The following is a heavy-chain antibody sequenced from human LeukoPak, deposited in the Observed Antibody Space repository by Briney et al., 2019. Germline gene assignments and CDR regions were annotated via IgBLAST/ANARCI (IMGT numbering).Heavy chain of an antibody. Sequence: ASVKVSCKASGYTFTDYYIHWVRQAPGRGLESMGWINPNSGGTNYAQKFQGRVTMTRDTSINTAYMELSSLTSDDTAVYYCARGHNSGYSNSLDPWGQRSPVTLSS. CDR3: ARGHNSGYSNSLDP. CDR1: GYTFTDYY. V-gene: IGHV1-2*02. D-gene: IGHD3-22*01. J-gene: IGHJ5*01. CDR2: INPNSGGT.